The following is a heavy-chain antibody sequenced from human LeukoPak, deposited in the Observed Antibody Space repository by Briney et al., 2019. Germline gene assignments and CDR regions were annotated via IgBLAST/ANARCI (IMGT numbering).Heavy chain of an antibody. D-gene: IGHD3-22*01. CDR1: GHSSRIYY. V-gene: IGHV4-4*09. CDR2: IHTSGST. CDR3: ASHSGTWGYLDV. Sequence: SETVSLTCTVSGHSSRIYYWIWFRQPPGKALEWIGYIHTSGSTTYNPSLRGRVAISLDTYKHHFYLRLSSAADADSAVYYCASHSGTWGYLDVWGQGALVTVSS. J-gene: IGHJ4*02.